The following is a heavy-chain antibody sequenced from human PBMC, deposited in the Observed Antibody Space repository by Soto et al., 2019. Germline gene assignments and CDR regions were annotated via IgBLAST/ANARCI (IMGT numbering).Heavy chain of an antibody. CDR2: IWYDGSNK. CDR3: ARAGGYDWFDY. D-gene: IGHD5-12*01. V-gene: IGHV3-33*01. CDR1: GFILSSYG. Sequence: QVQLVESGGGVVQPGRSLRLSCAASGFILSSYGMHWVRQAPGKGLEWVAVIWYDGSNKYYADSVKGRFTISRDNSKYTLDLQMNSLRAEDTAVYYCARAGGYDWFDYWGQGTLVTVSS. J-gene: IGHJ4*02.